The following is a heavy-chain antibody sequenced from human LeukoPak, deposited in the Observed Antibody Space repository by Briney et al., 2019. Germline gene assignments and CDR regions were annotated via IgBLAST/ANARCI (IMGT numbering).Heavy chain of an antibody. J-gene: IGHJ4*02. D-gene: IGHD6-19*01. Sequence: SETLSLTCTVSGGPISSYYWSWIRQPPGKGLEWIGYICYSGSTNYNPSLKSRVTISVDASKDQFSLRLSSVTAADTAVYYCARHKIVGIAVADVVFDFWGQGTLITVSS. CDR2: ICYSGST. V-gene: IGHV4-59*08. CDR3: ARHKIVGIAVADVVFDF. CDR1: GGPISSYY.